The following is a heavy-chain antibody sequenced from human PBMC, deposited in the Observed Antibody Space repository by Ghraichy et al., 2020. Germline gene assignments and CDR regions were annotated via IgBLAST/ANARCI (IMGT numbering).Heavy chain of an antibody. V-gene: IGHV1-18*01. J-gene: IGHJ6*02. Sequence: ASVKVSCKASGYSFTSYGISWVRQAPGQGLEWMGWISAYNGNTNYAQKFQGRVTMTTDTSTSTAYMELRSLRSDDTSVYYCARDPRLNQLLLRRYGMDVWGQGTTVTVSS. CDR1: GYSFTSYG. D-gene: IGHD2-15*01. CDR2: ISAYNGNT. CDR3: ARDPRLNQLLLRRYGMDV.